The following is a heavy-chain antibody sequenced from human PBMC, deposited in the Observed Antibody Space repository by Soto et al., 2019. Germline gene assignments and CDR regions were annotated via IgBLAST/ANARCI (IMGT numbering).Heavy chain of an antibody. CDR3: AKDHYDILTGYYFINWFDP. Sequence: GGSLRLSCTASGFTFSYYSLNWVRQGPGKGLEWVSAISGSGGSTYYADSVKGRFTVSRDNSKNTLYLQMNSLRAEDTAVYYCAKDHYDILTGYYFINWFDPWGQGTLVTVSS. J-gene: IGHJ5*02. V-gene: IGHV3-23*01. CDR1: GFTFSYYS. CDR2: ISGSGGST. D-gene: IGHD3-9*01.